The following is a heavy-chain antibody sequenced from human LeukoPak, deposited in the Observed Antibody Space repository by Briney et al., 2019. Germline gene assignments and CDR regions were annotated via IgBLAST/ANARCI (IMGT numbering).Heavy chain of an antibody. CDR1: GGSVSSGSYY. Sequence: SETLSLTCTVSGGSVSSGSYYWTWIRQPPGKGLEWIGYIYHSGSTKYNPSLKSRVTISVDTSKNQFSLKLSSVTAADTAVYYCAREQGGSYLPLGIDDWGQATLVSVSS. V-gene: IGHV4-61*01. CDR3: AREQGGSYLPLGIDD. J-gene: IGHJ4*02. CDR2: IYHSGST. D-gene: IGHD2-15*01.